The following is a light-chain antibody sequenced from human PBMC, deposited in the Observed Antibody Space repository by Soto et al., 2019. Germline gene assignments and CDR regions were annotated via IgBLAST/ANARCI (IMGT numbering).Light chain of an antibody. Sequence: EIVLTQSPATLSLSPGERATLSCRASQSVSSYLAWYQQKPGQAPRLLIYDASNRATGIPARFSGSGSGTDFTLTISSLEPXDFAVYYCQQRSNWPPSWTFGQGTKLEIK. J-gene: IGKJ2*01. CDR1: QSVSSY. CDR2: DAS. CDR3: QQRSNWPPSWT. V-gene: IGKV3-11*01.